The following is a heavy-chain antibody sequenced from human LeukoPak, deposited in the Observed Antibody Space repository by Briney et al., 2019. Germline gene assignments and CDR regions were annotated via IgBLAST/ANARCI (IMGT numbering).Heavy chain of an antibody. Sequence: GGSLRLSCAASGFTVSSNYMSWVRQAPGKGLEWVSVIYSGGSTYYADSVKGRFTISRDNSKNTLYLQMNSLRAEDTAVYYCARVAISVGYFDWLFDYYFDYWGQGTLVTVSS. CDR3: ARVAISVGYFDWLFDYYFDY. J-gene: IGHJ4*02. CDR1: GFTVSSNY. V-gene: IGHV3-53*01. D-gene: IGHD3-9*01. CDR2: IYSGGST.